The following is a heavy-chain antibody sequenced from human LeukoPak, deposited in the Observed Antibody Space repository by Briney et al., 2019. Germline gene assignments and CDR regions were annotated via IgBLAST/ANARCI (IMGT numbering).Heavy chain of an antibody. J-gene: IGHJ3*02. CDR3: ARILRDGYNRDAFDI. CDR2: IYYSGST. CDR1: GGSISSSSYY. V-gene: IGHV4-39*07. Sequence: SETLSLTCTVSGGSISSSSYYWGWIRQPPGKGLEWIGSIYYSGSTNYNPSLKSRVTISVDTSKNQFSLKLSSVTAADTAVYYCARILRDGYNRDAFDIWGQGTMVTVSS. D-gene: IGHD5-24*01.